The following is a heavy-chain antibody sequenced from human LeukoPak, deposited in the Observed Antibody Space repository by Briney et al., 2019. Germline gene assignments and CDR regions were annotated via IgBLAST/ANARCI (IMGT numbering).Heavy chain of an antibody. Sequence: GGSLRLSCAASGFTFSSYWMSWVRQAPGKGLEWVANIKQDGSEKYYVDSVKGRFTISRDNAKNSLYLQMNSLRAEDTAVYYCARVSIFGVVITPDAFDIWGQGTMVTVSS. V-gene: IGHV3-7*01. J-gene: IGHJ3*02. CDR2: IKQDGSEK. CDR3: ARVSIFGVVITPDAFDI. CDR1: GFTFSSYW. D-gene: IGHD3-3*01.